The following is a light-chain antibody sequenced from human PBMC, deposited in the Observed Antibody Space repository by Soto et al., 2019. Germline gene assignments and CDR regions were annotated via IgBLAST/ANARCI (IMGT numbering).Light chain of an antibody. V-gene: IGKV3-11*01. Sequence: ETVLTQSPATLSLSPGERATLSCRASESVSNSLAWYQHKPGQAPRLLIYNASNRATGIPARFSGSGSGTDFTLTISSLEPEDFATYFCQQVKSYPFTFGPGTKVDI. CDR3: QQVKSYPFT. CDR2: NAS. J-gene: IGKJ3*01. CDR1: ESVSNS.